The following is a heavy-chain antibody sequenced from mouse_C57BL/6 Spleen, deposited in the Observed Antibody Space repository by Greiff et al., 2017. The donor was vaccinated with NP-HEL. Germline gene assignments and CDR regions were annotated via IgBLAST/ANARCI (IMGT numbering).Heavy chain of an antibody. CDR2: INYDGSST. J-gene: IGHJ1*03. D-gene: IGHD1-1*01. CDR1: GFTFGDYY. CDR3: ARGYYGSSYPYWYFDV. Sequence: EVMLVESEGGLVQPGSSMKLSCTASGFTFGDYYMAWVRQVPEKGLEWVANINYDGSSTYYLDSLKSRFIISRDNAKNSLYLQMSRLKAEDTATYYCARGYYGSSYPYWYFDVWGTGTTVTVSS. V-gene: IGHV5-16*01.